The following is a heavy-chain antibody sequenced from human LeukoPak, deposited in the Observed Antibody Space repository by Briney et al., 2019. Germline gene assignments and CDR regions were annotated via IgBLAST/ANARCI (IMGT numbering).Heavy chain of an antibody. CDR2: ISTYNGNT. D-gene: IGHD2-8*01. J-gene: IGHJ6*03. V-gene: IGHV1-18*01. Sequence: ASVKVSCKASGYTFTNYGFTWVRQAPGQGLEWMGWISTYNGNTNYAQKLQGRVTMTTDISTNTAYMELRSLRSDDTAVYYCARDQVCTDGVWLPCYFYMDVWGKGTTVTVSS. CDR1: GYTFTNYG. CDR3: ARDQVCTDGVWLPCYFYMDV.